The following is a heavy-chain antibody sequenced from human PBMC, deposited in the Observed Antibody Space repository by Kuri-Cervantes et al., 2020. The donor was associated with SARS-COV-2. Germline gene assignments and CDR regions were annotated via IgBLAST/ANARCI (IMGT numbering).Heavy chain of an antibody. CDR1: GFTFSSYV. J-gene: IGHJ5*02. CDR2: ISSSGSTI. Sequence: GESLKISCAASGFTFSSYVMNWVRQAPGKGLEWVSYISSSGSTIYYADSVKGRFTISRDNAKNSLYLQMNSLRAEDTAVYYCAPPVGGNSVPSTWGQGTLVTVSS. CDR3: APPVGGNSVPST. V-gene: IGHV3-48*03. D-gene: IGHD4-23*01.